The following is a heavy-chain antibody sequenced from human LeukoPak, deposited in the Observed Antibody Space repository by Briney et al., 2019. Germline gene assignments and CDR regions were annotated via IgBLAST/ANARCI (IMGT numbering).Heavy chain of an antibody. Sequence: SVKVSCKASGGTLTSYSISWVRHAPGQGLEWMGGIIPIFKTAKYTQNFQGRVTITADESTSTSYMELSSLRSDDTAVYYCARDRGIELWLLEDWGQGTLVTVSS. CDR1: GGTLTSYS. CDR3: ARDRGIELWLLED. J-gene: IGHJ4*02. CDR2: IIPIFKTA. V-gene: IGHV1-69*13. D-gene: IGHD5-18*01.